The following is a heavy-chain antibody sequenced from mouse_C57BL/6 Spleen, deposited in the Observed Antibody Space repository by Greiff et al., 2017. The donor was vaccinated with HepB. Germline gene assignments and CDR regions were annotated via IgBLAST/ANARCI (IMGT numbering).Heavy chain of an antibody. CDR3: ARWGTTVVEGY. V-gene: IGHV1-50*01. J-gene: IGHJ2*01. CDR1: GYTFTSYW. CDR2: IDPSDSYT. Sequence: QVQLKQSGAELVKPGASVKLSCKASGYTFTSYWMQWVKQRPGQGLEWIGEIDPSDSYTNYNQKFKGKATLTVDTSSSTAYMQLSSLTSEDSAVYYCARWGTTVVEGYWGQGTTLTVSS. D-gene: IGHD1-1*01.